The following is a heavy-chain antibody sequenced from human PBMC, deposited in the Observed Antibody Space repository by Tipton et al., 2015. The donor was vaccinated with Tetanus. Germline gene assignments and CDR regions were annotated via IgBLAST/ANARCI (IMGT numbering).Heavy chain of an antibody. J-gene: IGHJ4*02. V-gene: IGHV4-59*01. D-gene: IGHD4-17*01. CDR2: TYYSGST. CDR3: ARDERYGDYAY. CDR1: GGSTHGFY. Sequence: TLSLTCTVSGGSTHGFYWTWIRQSAGKGLEWIGYTYYSGSTGYNPSLKSRVTISIDSSKNQFSLKLTSVTAADTAVYYCARDERYGDYAYWGQGALVTVSS.